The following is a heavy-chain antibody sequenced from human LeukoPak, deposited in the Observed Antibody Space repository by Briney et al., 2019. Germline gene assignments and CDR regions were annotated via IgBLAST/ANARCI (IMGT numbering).Heavy chain of an antibody. CDR3: DF. CDR2: IAYDGSNK. J-gene: IGHJ4*02. V-gene: IGHV3-30*05. CDR1: GFIFSTHS. Sequence: PGGSLRLSCATSGFIFSTHSMNWVRQAPGKGLEWVAIIAYDGSNKYYAASVKGRFTISRDNSKSTLGLHYCARSYYYDSGFYLDFWGQGTLVTVSS. D-gene: IGHD3-22*01.